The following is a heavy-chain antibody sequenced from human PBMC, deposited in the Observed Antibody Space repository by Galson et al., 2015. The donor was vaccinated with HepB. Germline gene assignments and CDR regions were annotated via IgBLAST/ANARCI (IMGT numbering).Heavy chain of an antibody. V-gene: IGHV1-18*01. Sequence: SVKVSCKASGYTFTSYGISWVRQAPGQGLEWTGWISAYNGNTNYAQKLQGRVTMTTDTSTSTAYMELRSLRSDDTAVYYCARDYSPYYYDSSGYYGYWGQGTLVTVSS. J-gene: IGHJ4*02. D-gene: IGHD3-22*01. CDR2: ISAYNGNT. CDR3: ARDYSPYYYDSSGYYGY. CDR1: GYTFTSYG.